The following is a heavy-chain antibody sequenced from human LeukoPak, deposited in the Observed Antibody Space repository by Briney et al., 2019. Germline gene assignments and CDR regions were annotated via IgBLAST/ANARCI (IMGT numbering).Heavy chain of an antibody. D-gene: IGHD4-17*01. Sequence: GGSLRLSCAASGFTFSSYGMHWVRQAPGKGLEWVAFIRYDGSNKYYADSVKGRFTISRDNSKNTLYLQMNSLRAENTAVYYCANPDYGDNAFDIWGQGTMVTVSS. V-gene: IGHV3-30*02. CDR3: ANPDYGDNAFDI. J-gene: IGHJ3*02. CDR2: IRYDGSNK. CDR1: GFTFSSYG.